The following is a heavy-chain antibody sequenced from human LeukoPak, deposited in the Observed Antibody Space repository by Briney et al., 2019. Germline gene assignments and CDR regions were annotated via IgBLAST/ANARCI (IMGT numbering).Heavy chain of an antibody. CDR1: GYTFTSYG. Sequence: GASVKVSCKASGYTFTSYGISWVRQAPGQGLEWMGWISAYNDNTNYAQKLQGRVTMTTDTSTSTAYMELRSLRSDDTAVYYCARDFYSGSFPRGGMDVWGQGTTVTVSS. D-gene: IGHD1-26*01. V-gene: IGHV1-18*01. J-gene: IGHJ6*02. CDR2: ISAYNDNT. CDR3: ARDFYSGSFPRGGMDV.